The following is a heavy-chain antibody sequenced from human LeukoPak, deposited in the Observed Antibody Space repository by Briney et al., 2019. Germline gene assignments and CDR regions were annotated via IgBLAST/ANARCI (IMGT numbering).Heavy chain of an antibody. V-gene: IGHV4-39*01. J-gene: IGHJ4*02. CDR1: GGSVSSSIYH. D-gene: IGHD1-1*01. CDR2: IYYTGNT. Sequence: SETLSLTCSVSGGSVSSSIYHWGRIRQPPGKGLEWIGSIYYTGNTYYNPSLKSRLTISVDTSKNQFSLKVRSVTAADTALYYCATLRTRTPGDYWGQGTLVTVSS. CDR3: ATLRTRTPGDY.